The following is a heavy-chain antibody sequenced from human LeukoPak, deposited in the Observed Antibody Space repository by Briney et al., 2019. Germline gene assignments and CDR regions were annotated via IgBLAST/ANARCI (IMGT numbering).Heavy chain of an antibody. J-gene: IGHJ4*02. CDR2: ISGSGGST. CDR1: GFTFSSYA. D-gene: IGHD2/OR15-2a*01. Sequence: GGSLRLSCAASGFTFSSYAMSWVRQAPGKGLEWVSVISGSGGSTYYADSVKGRFTISRDNSKNTLYLQMNSLRAEDTAVYYCAKAIRIQFVFSPFDYWGQGTLVTVSS. V-gene: IGHV3-23*01. CDR3: AKAIRIQFVFSPFDY.